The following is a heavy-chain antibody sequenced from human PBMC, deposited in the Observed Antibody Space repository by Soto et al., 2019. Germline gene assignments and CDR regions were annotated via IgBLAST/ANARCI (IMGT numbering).Heavy chain of an antibody. Sequence: QVQLQESGPGLVKPSQTLSLTCTVSGGSISSGCYYWSWIRQHPGKGLEWIGYIYSSGSTYYTPSLKSRVTISVDTSKNHFSLKMSSVTAADTAVYYCARWVGATSFDYWGQGTLVTVSS. D-gene: IGHD1-26*01. CDR2: IYSSGST. V-gene: IGHV4-31*03. J-gene: IGHJ4*02. CDR3: ARWVGATSFDY. CDR1: GGSISSGCYY.